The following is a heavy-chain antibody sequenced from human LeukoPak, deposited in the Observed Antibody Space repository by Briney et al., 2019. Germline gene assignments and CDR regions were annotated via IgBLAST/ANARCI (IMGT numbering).Heavy chain of an antibody. J-gene: IGHJ6*04. CDR1: GFTFSSYE. CDR2: ITGSGDVT. CDR3: ERWPSGSYPYYYYYGMDV. V-gene: IGHV3-48*03. Sequence: PGGSLRLSCAASGFTFSSYEMNWVRQAPGKGLEWVSYITGSGDVTYYADSVKGRFSISRDNAKNSLYLQMNSLRAEDTAIYYCERWPSGSYPYYYYYGMDVWGTGTTVTVSS. D-gene: IGHD3-10*01.